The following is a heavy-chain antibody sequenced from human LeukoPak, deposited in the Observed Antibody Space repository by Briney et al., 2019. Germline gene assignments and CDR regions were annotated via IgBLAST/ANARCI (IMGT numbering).Heavy chain of an antibody. CDR1: GFTFSSDS. D-gene: IGHD1-20*01. Sequence: GGSLRLSCAASGFTFSSDSMNWVRQAPGKGLEWVSSISTSSTYIYYADSVKGRFTISRDNAKNSLYLQMNSLRAEDTAVYYCARDPPFIIGTTFFDYWGQGTLVTVSS. CDR3: ARDPPFIIGTTFFDY. V-gene: IGHV3-21*01. CDR2: ISTSSTYI. J-gene: IGHJ4*02.